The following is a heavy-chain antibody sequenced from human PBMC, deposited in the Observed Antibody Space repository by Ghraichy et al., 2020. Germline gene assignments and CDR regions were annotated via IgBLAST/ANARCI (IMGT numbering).Heavy chain of an antibody. Sequence: GGSLRLSCAASGFTFSSYAMTWVRQAPGKGLEWVSSIRGSGTNTYYADSVKGRFTISRDSPKNTLYLQMNSLRAEDTAVYYCAKAGGYGSGNYYPDYWGQGTLVTVSS. D-gene: IGHD3-10*01. J-gene: IGHJ4*02. V-gene: IGHV3-23*01. CDR2: IRGSGTNT. CDR1: GFTFSSYA. CDR3: AKAGGYGSGNYYPDY.